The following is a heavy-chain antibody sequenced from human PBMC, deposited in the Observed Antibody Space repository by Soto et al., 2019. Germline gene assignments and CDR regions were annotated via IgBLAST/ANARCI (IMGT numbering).Heavy chain of an antibody. CDR1: GYTFTRYT. J-gene: IGHJ5*02. CDR3: ARGIATGQLDP. Sequence: SVKVSCRASGYTFTRYTMNWVRQAPGQRLEWMGWINPDNGNTKSSQNFQDRVIITRDTSASTAYMDLSSLRSEDTAVYYCARGIATGQLDPWGQGTLVTVSS. D-gene: IGHD2-15*01. V-gene: IGHV1-3*01. CDR2: INPDNGNT.